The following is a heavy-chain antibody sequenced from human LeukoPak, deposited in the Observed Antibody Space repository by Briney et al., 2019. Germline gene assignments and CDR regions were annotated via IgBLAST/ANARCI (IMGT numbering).Heavy chain of an antibody. V-gene: IGHV4-39*01. CDR1: GGSLSSSSYY. J-gene: IGHJ4*02. CDR3: TRGSYDVLTGYSTLGEY. D-gene: IGHD3-9*01. CDR2: IYYSGST. Sequence: SETLSLTCTVSGGSLSSSSYYWGWVRQPPGKGLEWTGNIYYSGSTYSNPSLKSRLTISLDTSQRQFSLRLSSVTAADTALYYCTRGSYDVLTGYSTLGEYWGQGTLVTVSS.